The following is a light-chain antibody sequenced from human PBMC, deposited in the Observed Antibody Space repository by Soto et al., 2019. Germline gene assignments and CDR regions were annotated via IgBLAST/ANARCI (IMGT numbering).Light chain of an antibody. CDR1: QDIGNF. Sequence: DIQMTQSPSSLSASVGDRVTITCQASQDIGNFLNWYQQKPGKAPKLLIYDASNLKTGVPSRFSGSGSGTDFTFTIRSLQSEDIATYYCQQYDTPFTFGPGTKVDVK. V-gene: IGKV1-33*01. J-gene: IGKJ3*01. CDR3: QQYDTPFT. CDR2: DAS.